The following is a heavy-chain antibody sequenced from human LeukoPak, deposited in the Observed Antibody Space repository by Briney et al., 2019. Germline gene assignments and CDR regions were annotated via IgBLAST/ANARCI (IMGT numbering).Heavy chain of an antibody. CDR2: IKQDGSEK. V-gene: IGHV3-7*01. Sequence: GGPLRLSCAASGFTFSSYWMSWVRQAPGKGLEWVANIKQDGSEKYYVDSVKGRFTISRDNAKNSLYLQMNSLRAEDTAVYYCARVGYFDWSLYYYYYMDVWGKGTTVTVSS. D-gene: IGHD3-9*01. CDR3: ARVGYFDWSLYYYYYMDV. CDR1: GFTFSSYW. J-gene: IGHJ6*03.